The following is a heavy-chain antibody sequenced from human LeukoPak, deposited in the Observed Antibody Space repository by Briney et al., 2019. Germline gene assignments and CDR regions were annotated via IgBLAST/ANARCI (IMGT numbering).Heavy chain of an antibody. CDR1: GYTFTSYG. Sequence: ASVNVSCKASGYTFTSYGISWVRQAPGQGLEWMGRISAYNGNTSYAQKFQGRVTMTTDISTSTAYLELRRLRSDDTAVYYCARPLGTDILAGDYHSEGFDAWGPGTPVTVSP. J-gene: IGHJ4*03. D-gene: IGHD3-9*01. V-gene: IGHV1-18*01. CDR3: ARPLGTDILAGDYHSEGFDA. CDR2: ISAYNGNT.